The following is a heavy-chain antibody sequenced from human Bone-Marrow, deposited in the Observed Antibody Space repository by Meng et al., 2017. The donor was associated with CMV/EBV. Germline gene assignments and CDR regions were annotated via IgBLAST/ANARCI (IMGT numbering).Heavy chain of an antibody. CDR2: ISWDGGST. D-gene: IGHD1-1*01. Sequence: GESLKISCAASGFTFDDYTMHWVRQAPGKGLEWVSLISWDGGSTYYADSVKGRFTISRDNSKNSLYLQMNSLRTEDTALYYCAKDIGGSGTQFYYYYGMDVWGQGTTVTV. CDR3: AKDIGGSGTQFYYYYGMDV. V-gene: IGHV3-43*01. J-gene: IGHJ6*02. CDR1: GFTFDDYT.